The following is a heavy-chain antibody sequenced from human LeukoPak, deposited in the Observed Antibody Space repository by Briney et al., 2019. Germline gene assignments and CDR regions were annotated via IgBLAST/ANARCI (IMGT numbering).Heavy chain of an antibody. CDR1: GFIVSRSY. V-gene: IGHV3-66*01. Sequence: LPGGCLRLSCAASGFIVSRSYMSWVRQAAGKGREWVSIISSAGTKYYADSVKGRFTISRDNSKNTVYLQVNSLRDEATAVYYCARARYVNSFYAFDIWGQGTLVTVSS. CDR2: ISSAGTK. J-gene: IGHJ3*02. D-gene: IGHD3-9*01. CDR3: ARARYVNSFYAFDI.